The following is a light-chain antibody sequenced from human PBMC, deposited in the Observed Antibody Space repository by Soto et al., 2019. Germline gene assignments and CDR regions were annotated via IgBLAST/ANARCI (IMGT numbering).Light chain of an antibody. J-gene: IGKJ1*01. Sequence: DTQMTQSPSALSASVGDRVTITCRASQTISSWLAWYQQKPGEAPRLLIYQASSLETEVPSRFSGSGSGTEFTLTISSLQPGDFATYYCQQYNSYSLTFGQGTKVEI. CDR3: QQYNSYSLT. CDR1: QTISSW. V-gene: IGKV1-5*03. CDR2: QAS.